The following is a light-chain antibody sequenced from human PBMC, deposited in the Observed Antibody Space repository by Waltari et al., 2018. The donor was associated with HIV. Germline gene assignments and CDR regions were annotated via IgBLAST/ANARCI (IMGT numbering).Light chain of an antibody. Sequence: ETVMTQSPATLSVSPGERDILPCRASQSVKSNLAWYQLKPGQAPRLLIYGASTRATGTPARFSGSGSGTEFTLTISDLHSEDSAVYYCQQYDTWPRTFGRGTKVEFK. CDR1: QSVKSN. CDR2: GAS. V-gene: IGKV3-15*01. J-gene: IGKJ1*01. CDR3: QQYDTWPRT.